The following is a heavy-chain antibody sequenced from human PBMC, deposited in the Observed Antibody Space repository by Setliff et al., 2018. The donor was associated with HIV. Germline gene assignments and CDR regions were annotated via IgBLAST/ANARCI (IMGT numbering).Heavy chain of an antibody. CDR1: GGTFSSYV. Sequence: SVKVSCKASGGTFSSYVISWVRQAPGRGPEWMGGIIPMYGVTNYAQKFQGRVTITTDESTSTAYMELSSLRPEDTAVYYCALPYCSGGNCWSSASLPPAGWFDPWGQGTLVTVSS. D-gene: IGHD2-15*01. V-gene: IGHV1-69*05. CDR3: ALPYCSGGNCWSSASLPPAGWFDP. J-gene: IGHJ5*02. CDR2: IIPMYGVT.